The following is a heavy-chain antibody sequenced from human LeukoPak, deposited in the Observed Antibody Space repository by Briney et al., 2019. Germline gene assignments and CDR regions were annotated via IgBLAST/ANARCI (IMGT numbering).Heavy chain of an antibody. V-gene: IGHV3-66*01. D-gene: IGHD3-10*01. Sequence: PGESLRLSCAASGFTFSNYWMTWVRQAPGKGLEWVSILYHGGSTYYADSVKGRFSISRDTSKNTLYLQMNSLRVEDTAVYYCATRRFGELTYWGQGTLVTVSS. J-gene: IGHJ4*02. CDR1: GFTFSNYW. CDR3: ATRRFGELTY. CDR2: LYHGGST.